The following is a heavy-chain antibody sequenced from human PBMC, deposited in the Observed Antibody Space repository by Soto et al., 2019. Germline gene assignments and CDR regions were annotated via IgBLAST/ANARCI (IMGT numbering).Heavy chain of an antibody. Sequence: LRLSCAASGFTFSSYWMSWVRQAPGKGLEWVANIKQDGSEKYYVDSVKGRFTISRDNAKNSLYLQMNSLRAEDTAVYYCAREFEGYSRSSYYYYGMDVWGQGTTVTVSS. CDR3: AREFEGYSRSSYYYYGMDV. V-gene: IGHV3-7*03. D-gene: IGHD6-6*01. J-gene: IGHJ6*02. CDR1: GFTFSSYW. CDR2: IKQDGSEK.